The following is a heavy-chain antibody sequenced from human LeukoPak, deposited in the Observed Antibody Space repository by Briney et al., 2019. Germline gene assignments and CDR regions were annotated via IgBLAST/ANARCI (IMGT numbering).Heavy chain of an antibody. CDR3: ARVCPTGGGRYYYYYMDV. D-gene: IGHD3-16*01. CDR1: GFTFSSYG. J-gene: IGHJ6*03. V-gene: IGHV3-33*01. CDR2: IWYDGSNK. Sequence: PGGSLRLSCAASGFTFSSYGMHWVRQAPGKGLEWVAAIWYDGSNKYYADSVKGRFTISRDNSKNTLYLQMNSLRAEDTAVYYCARVCPTGGGRYYYYYMDVWGKGTTVTVSS.